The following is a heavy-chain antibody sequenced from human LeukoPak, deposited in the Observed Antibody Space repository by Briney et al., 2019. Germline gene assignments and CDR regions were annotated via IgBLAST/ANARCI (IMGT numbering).Heavy chain of an antibody. D-gene: IGHD3-22*01. CDR1: GYTFTSYG. Sequence: ASVKVSCKASGYTFTSYGISWVRQAPGQGLEWMGWISAYNGNTNYAQKLQGKVTMTTDTSTSTAYMELRSLRSDDTAVYYCARDKANYYDSSGYLAMGAFDIWGQGTMVTVSS. CDR2: ISAYNGNT. V-gene: IGHV1-18*01. CDR3: ARDKANYYDSSGYLAMGAFDI. J-gene: IGHJ3*02.